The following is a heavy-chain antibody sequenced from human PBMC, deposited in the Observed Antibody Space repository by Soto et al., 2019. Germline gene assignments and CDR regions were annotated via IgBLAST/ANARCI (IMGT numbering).Heavy chain of an antibody. CDR2: TYYRSKWYN. D-gene: IGHD6-19*01. V-gene: IGHV6-1*01. J-gene: IGHJ6*02. CDR1: GYSVSSNSAA. CDR3: AREGADSSSYYYYGMDV. Sequence: SHTLSLPCAISGYSVSSNSAALNWIRQSPSRGLEWLGRTYYRSKWYNDYAVSVKSRITINPDTSKNQFSLQLNSVTPEDTAVYYCAREGADSSSYYYYGMDVWGQGTTVTVSS.